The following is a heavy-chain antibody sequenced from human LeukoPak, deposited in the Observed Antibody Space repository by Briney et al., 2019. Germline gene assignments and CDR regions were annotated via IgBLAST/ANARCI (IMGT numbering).Heavy chain of an antibody. D-gene: IGHD4-23*01. CDR2: INHSGST. V-gene: IGHV4-34*01. J-gene: IGHJ4*02. CDR3: ARHPLADYGGNSED. Sequence: PSETLSLTCAVYGGSFSGYYWSWIRQPPGKGLEWIGEINHSGSTNYNPSLKSRVTISVDTSKNQFSLKLSSVTAADTAVYYCARHPLADYGGNSEDWGQGTLVTVSS. CDR1: GGSFSGYY.